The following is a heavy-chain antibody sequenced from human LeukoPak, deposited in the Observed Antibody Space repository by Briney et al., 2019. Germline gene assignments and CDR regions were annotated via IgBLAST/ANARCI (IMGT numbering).Heavy chain of an antibody. V-gene: IGHV3-23*01. D-gene: IGHD6-13*01. J-gene: IGHJ4*02. CDR3: AKDISGPEGSSSWITYYFDY. CDR2: ISGSGGST. Sequence: GESLRLSCAASGFTFSSYAMSWVRQAPGKGLEWVSAISGSGGSTYYADSVKGRFTISRDNAKNSLYLQMNSLRAEDTALYYCAKDISGPEGSSSWITYYFDYWGQGTLVTVSS. CDR1: GFTFSSYA.